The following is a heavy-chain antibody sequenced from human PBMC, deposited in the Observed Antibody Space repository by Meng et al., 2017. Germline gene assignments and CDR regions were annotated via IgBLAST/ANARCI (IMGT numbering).Heavy chain of an antibody. Sequence: GGSLRLSCAASGFTFSSYEMNWVRQAPGKGLEWVSVIYSADSTYYADSVKGRFTISSDNSKNTLYLQMNSLRAEDTAVYYCARFMTSVNVLDYWGQGTLVTVSS. CDR2: IYSADST. D-gene: IGHD4-17*01. CDR1: GFTFSSYE. CDR3: ARFMTSVNVLDY. J-gene: IGHJ4*02. V-gene: IGHV3-53*01.